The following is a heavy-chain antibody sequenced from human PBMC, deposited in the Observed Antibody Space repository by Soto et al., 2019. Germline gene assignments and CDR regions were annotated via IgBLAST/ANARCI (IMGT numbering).Heavy chain of an antibody. Sequence: EVQLLESGGGLVQPGGSLRLSCAVSGFTFSSYAMSWVRQAPGKGLEWVSAISGSGSSTYYADSVKGRFTISRDNSRNTLYLQMNSLRAEDTAGYYCAKRRDSSRWYYYYGMDVGGQGTTVAVSS. J-gene: IGHJ6*02. CDR3: AKRRDSSRWYYYYGMDV. CDR1: GFTFSSYA. D-gene: IGHD2-2*01. CDR2: ISGSGSST. V-gene: IGHV3-23*01.